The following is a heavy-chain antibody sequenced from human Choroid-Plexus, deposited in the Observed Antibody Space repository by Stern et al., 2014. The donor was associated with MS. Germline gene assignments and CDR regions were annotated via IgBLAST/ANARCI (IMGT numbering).Heavy chain of an antibody. J-gene: IGHJ5*02. CDR3: AKDRQYLTYFFDH. V-gene: IGHV3-30*18. CDR2: VSYDGSNK. D-gene: IGHD2/OR15-2a*01. Sequence: VHLVESGGGVVQPGRPLRLSCVASGFTFGSCAMHWVRQAPGKGLEWVAGVSYDGSNKYYADSVKGRFTISRDNSQNTLYMQMSSQRPEDTAVYYCAKDRQYLTYFFDHWGQGSLVTVSS. CDR1: GFTFGSCA.